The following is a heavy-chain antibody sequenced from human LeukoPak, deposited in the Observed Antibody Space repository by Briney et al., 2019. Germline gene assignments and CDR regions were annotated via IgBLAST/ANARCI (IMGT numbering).Heavy chain of an antibody. V-gene: IGHV3-7*05. D-gene: IGHD4-17*01. CDR1: GFTFRTAW. Sequence: GGSLRLSCAASGFTFRTAWMSWVRQAPGRGPEYMANIKEDGSEKYYVDSVRGRFTISRDNANSTLFLQMSSLRVDDTAVHYCANGARGAYWGQGTLVTVSS. CDR3: ANGARGAY. J-gene: IGHJ4*02. CDR2: IKEDGSEK.